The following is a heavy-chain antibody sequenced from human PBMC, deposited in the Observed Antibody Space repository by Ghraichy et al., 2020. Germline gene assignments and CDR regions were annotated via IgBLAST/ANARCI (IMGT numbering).Heavy chain of an antibody. Sequence: SETLSLTCTVSGGSISSYYWSWIRQPPGKGLEWIGYIYYSGSTNYNPSLKSRVTISVDTSKNQFSLKLSSVTAADTAVYYCARHEGYSYAHYYYGMDVWGQGTTVTVS. D-gene: IGHD5-18*01. CDR1: GGSISSYY. CDR2: IYYSGST. CDR3: ARHEGYSYAHYYYGMDV. J-gene: IGHJ6*02. V-gene: IGHV4-59*08.